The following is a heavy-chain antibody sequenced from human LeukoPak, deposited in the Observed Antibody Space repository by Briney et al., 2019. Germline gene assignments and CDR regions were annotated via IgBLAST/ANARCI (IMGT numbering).Heavy chain of an antibody. Sequence: KPGESLKISCKGSGYSFTSYWIAWVRQMPGKGLEWMGIIYPGDSDTRYSPSFQGQVTISADKSISTAYLHWSSLKASDTAMYYCASAPTSYYDTSGYCQGLDHWGQGTLVTVSS. CDR2: IYPGDSDT. CDR3: ASAPTSYYDTSGYCQGLDH. D-gene: IGHD3-22*01. J-gene: IGHJ4*02. CDR1: GYSFTSYW. V-gene: IGHV5-51*01.